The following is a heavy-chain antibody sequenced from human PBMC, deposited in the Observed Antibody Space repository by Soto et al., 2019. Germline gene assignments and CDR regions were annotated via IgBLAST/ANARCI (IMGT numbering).Heavy chain of an antibody. Sequence: GGSLRLSCAASGFTFSSYGMHWVRQAPGKGLEWVAVISYDGSNKYYADSVKGRFTISRDNSKNTLYLQMNSLRAEDTAVYFPLYGMDVWGQGTTVTVSS. J-gene: IGHJ6*02. CDR2: ISYDGSNK. CDR3: LYGMDV. CDR1: GFTFSSYG. V-gene: IGHV3-30*03.